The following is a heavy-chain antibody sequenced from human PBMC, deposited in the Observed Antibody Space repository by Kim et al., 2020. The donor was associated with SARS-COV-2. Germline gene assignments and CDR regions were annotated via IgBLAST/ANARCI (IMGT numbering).Heavy chain of an antibody. CDR3: ARDLRYYDSSGYYYKPPSGYYYYGMDV. Sequence: SETLSLTCTVSGGSISSYYWSWIRQPPGKGLEWIGYIYYSGSTNYNPSLKSRVTISVDTSKNQFSLKLSSVTAADTAVYYCARDLRYYDSSGYYYKPPSGYYYYGMDVWGQGTTVTVSS. V-gene: IGHV4-59*13. CDR1: GGSISSYY. D-gene: IGHD3-22*01. CDR2: IYYSGST. J-gene: IGHJ6*02.